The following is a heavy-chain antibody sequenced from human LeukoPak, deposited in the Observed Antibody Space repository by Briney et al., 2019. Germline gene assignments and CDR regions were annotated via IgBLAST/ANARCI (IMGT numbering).Heavy chain of an antibody. CDR2: INAGNGNT. J-gene: IGHJ4*02. Sequence: ASVKVSCKASGYTFTSYAMHWVRQAPGQRLEWMGWINAGNGNTKYSQKFQGRVTITRDTSASTAYMELSSLRSEDTAVYYCASGVYDFWSGYYFDYWGQGTLVTVSS. CDR1: GYTFTSYA. V-gene: IGHV1-3*01. CDR3: ASGVYDFWSGYYFDY. D-gene: IGHD3-3*01.